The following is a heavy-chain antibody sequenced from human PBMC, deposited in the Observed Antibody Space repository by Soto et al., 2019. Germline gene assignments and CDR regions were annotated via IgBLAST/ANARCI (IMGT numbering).Heavy chain of an antibody. Sequence: GGSLRLSCAASGFTFSSYGMHWVRQAPGKGLEWVAVISYDGSNKYYADSVKGRFTISRDNSKNTLYLQMNSLRAEDTAVYYCARVSLPYCGGDCYGVGSIDYWGQGTLVTVSS. D-gene: IGHD2-21*02. CDR2: ISYDGSNK. CDR1: GFTFSSYG. V-gene: IGHV3-30*03. J-gene: IGHJ4*02. CDR3: ARVSLPYCGGDCYGVGSIDY.